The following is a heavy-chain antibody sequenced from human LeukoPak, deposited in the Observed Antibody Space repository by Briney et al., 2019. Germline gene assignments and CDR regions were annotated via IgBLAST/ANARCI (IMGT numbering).Heavy chain of an antibody. CDR2: INHSGST. V-gene: IGHV4-34*01. J-gene: IGHJ4*02. CDR3: AREAVRPGLTYYDFWSGYYTGIGFDY. CDR1: GGSFSGYY. Sequence: SETLSLTCAVYGGSFSGYYWSWIRQPPGKGLEWIGEINHSGSTNYNPSLKSRVTISVDTSKNQFSLKLSSVAAADTAVYYCAREAVRPGLTYYDFWSGYYTGIGFDYWGQGTLVTVSS. D-gene: IGHD3-3*01.